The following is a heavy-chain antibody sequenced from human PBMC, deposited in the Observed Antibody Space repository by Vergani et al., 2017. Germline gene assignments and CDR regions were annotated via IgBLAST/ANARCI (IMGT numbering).Heavy chain of an antibody. CDR3: ARETRDTPSSLDY. Sequence: VHLAESGGGFFQPGGSLRLSCAASGFTFSSYGMHWVRQAPGKGLEWVAVISYDGSNKYYADSVKGRFTISKDISKNTLYLQMNSLRGDDTAVYYCARETRDTPSSLDYWGQGTLVTVSS. CDR1: GFTFSSYG. J-gene: IGHJ4*02. V-gene: IGHV3-30*03. D-gene: IGHD5-24*01. CDR2: ISYDGSNK.